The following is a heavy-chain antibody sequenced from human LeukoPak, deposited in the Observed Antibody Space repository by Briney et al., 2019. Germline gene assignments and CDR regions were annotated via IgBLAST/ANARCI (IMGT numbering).Heavy chain of an antibody. V-gene: IGHV3-30*03. CDR3: ARRESMDV. CDR2: ISYDGSNK. Sequence: PGGSLRLSCAASGFTFSSYAMSWVRQAPGKGLEWVAVISYDGSNKYYADSVKGRFTISRDNSKNPLYLQMNSLRAEDTAVYYCARRESMDVWGQGTTVTVSS. CDR1: GFTFSSYA. J-gene: IGHJ6*02.